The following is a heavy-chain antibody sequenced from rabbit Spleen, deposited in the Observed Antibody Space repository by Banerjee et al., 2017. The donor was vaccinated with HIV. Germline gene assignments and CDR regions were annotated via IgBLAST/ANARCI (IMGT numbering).Heavy chain of an antibody. CDR3: ARNYVNAFDP. J-gene: IGHJ2*01. Sequence: QQHLEESGGGLVQPEGSLTLTCTASGFSFSSIYWICWVRQAPGKGLEWIACIDTGDGDTDYANWPKGRFTISKTSSTTVTLQMTSLTAADTATYFCARNYVNAFDPWGPGTLVTVS. V-gene: IGHV1S45*01. D-gene: IGHD1-1*01. CDR2: IDTGDGDT. CDR1: GFSFSSIYW.